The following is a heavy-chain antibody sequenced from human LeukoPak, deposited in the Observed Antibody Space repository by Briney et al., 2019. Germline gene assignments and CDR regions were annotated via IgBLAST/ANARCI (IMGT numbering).Heavy chain of an antibody. D-gene: IGHD3-3*02. V-gene: IGHV1-2*02. J-gene: IGHJ4*02. Sequence: RASVKVSCKASVYTFTNLYIHWVRQAPGQGLEWMGWMNPNSGDTSYAREFQDRVTMTRDTSLNTAYMELSRLRSDDTAVYFCARRPINCIIANCYVDYWGQGTLVTVSS. CDR3: ARRPINCIIANCYVDY. CDR2: MNPNSGDT. CDR1: VYTFTNLY.